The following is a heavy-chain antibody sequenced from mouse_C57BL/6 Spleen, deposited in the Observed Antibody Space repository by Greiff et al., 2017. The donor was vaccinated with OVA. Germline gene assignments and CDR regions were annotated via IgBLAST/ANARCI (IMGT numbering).Heavy chain of an antibody. CDR2: IDPETGGT. CDR3: TRGDYAESYFDY. J-gene: IGHJ2*01. CDR1: GYTFTDYE. D-gene: IGHD2-4*01. V-gene: IGHV1-15*01. Sequence: VKLQESGAELVRPGASVTLSCKASGYTFTDYEMHWVKQTPVHGLEWIGAIDPETGGTAYNQKFKGKAILTADKSSSTAYMELRSLTSEDSAVYYGTRGDYAESYFDYGGKGTTLTVSS.